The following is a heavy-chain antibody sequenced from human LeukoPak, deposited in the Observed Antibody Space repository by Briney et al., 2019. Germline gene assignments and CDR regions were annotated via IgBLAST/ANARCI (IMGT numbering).Heavy chain of an antibody. J-gene: IGHJ4*02. D-gene: IGHD1-26*01. CDR1: GFTFDNYA. V-gene: IGHV3-43*02. CDR2: ISGDGGNT. Sequence: GGSLRLSCAGSGFTFDNYAMHWVRQVPGKGLEGVSLISGDGGNTYYSDSVKGRFTISRDNSKNYLYLQMNSLRTEDTALYYCAKVRYRGSYFEYWGQGTLVTVSS. CDR3: AKVRYRGSYFEY.